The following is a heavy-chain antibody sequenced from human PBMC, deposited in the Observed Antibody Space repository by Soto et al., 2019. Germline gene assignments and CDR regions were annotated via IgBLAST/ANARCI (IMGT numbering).Heavy chain of an antibody. J-gene: IGHJ4*02. V-gene: IGHV1-69*02. CDR2: VNPIVGMS. CDR1: GGTFNSYT. CDR3: ATSYGSGSTHFDS. D-gene: IGHD3-10*01. Sequence: QVQLVQSGAEVKKPGSSVKVSCTASGGTFNSYTINWVRQAPGQRPEWAGRVNPIVGMSSSASKFQGRVTLTADKSTSKAYMDLTGLKSEDTAVYFFATSYGSGSTHFDSWGQGTLVTVSS.